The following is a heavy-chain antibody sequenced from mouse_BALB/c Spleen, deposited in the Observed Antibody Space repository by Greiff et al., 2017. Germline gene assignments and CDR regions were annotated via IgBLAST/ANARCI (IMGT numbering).Heavy chain of an antibody. D-gene: IGHD2-3*01. CDR3: TKGWSWFAY. V-gene: IGHV1-15*01. CDR1: GYTFTDYE. CDR2: IDPETGGT. Sequence: VQLQQSGAELVRPGASVTLSCKASGYTFTDYEMHWVKQTPVHGLEWIGAIDPETGGTAYNQKFKGKATLTADKSSSTAYMELRSLTSEDSAVYYCTKGWSWFAYWGQGTLVTVSA. J-gene: IGHJ3*01.